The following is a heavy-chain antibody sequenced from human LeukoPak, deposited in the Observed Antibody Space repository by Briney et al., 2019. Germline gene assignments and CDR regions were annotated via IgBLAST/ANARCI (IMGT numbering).Heavy chain of an antibody. J-gene: IGHJ5*02. CDR2: ISSSSSYI. Sequence: GGSLLLSCAASGFTFISYSMNWVRRAPGKGLEGVSSISSSSSYIYYADSVKGRFTISRDNAKNSLYLQMNSLRAEDTAVYYCARTMVRGVIGDGFDPWGQGTLVTVSS. CDR3: ARTMVRGVIGDGFDP. CDR1: GFTFISYS. D-gene: IGHD3-10*01. V-gene: IGHV3-21*01.